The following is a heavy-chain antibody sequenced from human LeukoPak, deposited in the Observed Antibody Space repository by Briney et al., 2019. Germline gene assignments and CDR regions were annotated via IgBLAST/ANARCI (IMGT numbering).Heavy chain of an antibody. CDR2: INTNGANT. J-gene: IGHJ4*02. CDR1: GFTFKSYA. D-gene: IGHD3-22*01. CDR3: AKEGYDSSGYYYGFDY. V-gene: IGHV3-64*05. Sequence: GGSLRLSCSASGFTFKSYAMHWVRQAPGKGLEYVSSINTNGANTYYADSVKGRFTISRDNSRNTVYVQMNSLTPEDTAVYYCAKEGYDSSGYYYGFDYWGQGTLVTVSS.